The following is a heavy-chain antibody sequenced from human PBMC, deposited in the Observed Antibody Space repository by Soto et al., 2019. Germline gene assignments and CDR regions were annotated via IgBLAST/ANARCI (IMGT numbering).Heavy chain of an antibody. V-gene: IGHV4-30-2*01. J-gene: IGHJ6*02. CDR3: ARTGTVYYYGMDV. Sequence: SETLSLTCAVSGGSICSGGYSWSWIRQPPGKGLERIGYIYHSGSTYYNPSLKIRVTISVDRSKNQFSLKLSSVTAADTAVYYCARTGTVYYYGMDVWGQGTTVTVSS. D-gene: IGHD1-7*01. CDR2: IYHSGST. CDR1: GGSICSGGYS.